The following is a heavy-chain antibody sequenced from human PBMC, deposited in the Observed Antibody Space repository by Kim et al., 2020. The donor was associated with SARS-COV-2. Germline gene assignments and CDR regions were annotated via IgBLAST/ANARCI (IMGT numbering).Heavy chain of an antibody. CDR1: GFTFSSYA. Sequence: GGSLRLSCAASGFTFSSYAMSWVRQAPGKGLEWVSAISGSGGSTYYADSVKGRFTISRDNSKNTLYLQMNSLRAEDTAVYYCAKDQGYYYGSGSYYNAALDAFDIWGQGTMVTVSS. CDR2: ISGSGGST. J-gene: IGHJ3*02. V-gene: IGHV3-23*01. D-gene: IGHD3-10*01. CDR3: AKDQGYYYGSGSYYNAALDAFDI.